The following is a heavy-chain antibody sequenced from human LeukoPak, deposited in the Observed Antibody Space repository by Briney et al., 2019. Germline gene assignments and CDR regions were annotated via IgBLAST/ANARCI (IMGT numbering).Heavy chain of an antibody. D-gene: IGHD3-10*01. V-gene: IGHV1-18*01. CDR2: ISAYNGNT. Sequence: ASVKVSCKASGYTFTNYGISWVRQAPGQGLEWMGWISAYNGNTNYAQKLQGRVTMTTDTSTSTAYMELRSLRSDDTAVYYCARDGNTYYYGSGSYPAVWGQGTLVTVSS. CDR3: ARDGNTYYYGSGSYPAV. CDR1: GYTFTNYG. J-gene: IGHJ4*02.